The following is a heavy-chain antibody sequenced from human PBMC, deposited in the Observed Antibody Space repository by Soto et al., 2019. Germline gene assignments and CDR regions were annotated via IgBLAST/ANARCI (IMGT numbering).Heavy chain of an antibody. J-gene: IGHJ4*02. V-gene: IGHV3-23*01. CDR3: ARDLSTYYFDY. CDR1: GFTFRNFG. Sequence: GGSLGLSCAASGFTFRNFGMSWVRQAPGKGLEWVSAINTEGDATLYADSVKGRSTISRDNSQNMLFLQLNGLRAEDTAVYYCARDLSTYYFDYWGQGTLVTVSS. CDR2: INTEGDAT. D-gene: IGHD3-16*02.